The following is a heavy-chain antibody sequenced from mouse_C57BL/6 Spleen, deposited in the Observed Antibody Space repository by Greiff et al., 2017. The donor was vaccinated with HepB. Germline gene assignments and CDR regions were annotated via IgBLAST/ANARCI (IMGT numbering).Heavy chain of an antibody. CDR1: GYTFTSYW. V-gene: IGHV1-50*01. D-gene: IGHD2-13*01. Sequence: QVQLKQPGAELVKPGASVKLSCKASGYTFTSYWMQWVKQRPGQGLEWIGEIDPSDSYTNYNQKFKGKATLTVDTSSSTAYMQLSSLTSEDSAVYYCARRLEAYWGQGTLVTVSA. CDR2: IDPSDSYT. J-gene: IGHJ3*01. CDR3: ARRLEAY.